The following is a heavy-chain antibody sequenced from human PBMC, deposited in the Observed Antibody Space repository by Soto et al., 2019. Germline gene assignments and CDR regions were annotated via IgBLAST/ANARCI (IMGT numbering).Heavy chain of an antibody. Sequence: GASVKVSCKASGYTLTSYGIRWVRQAPGQRLEWMGWINAGNGNTKYAQKFQGRVTMTRDTSASTAYMELSSLRSDDTAVYYCARSIFGLVIIYFDYWGQGTLVTVSS. J-gene: IGHJ4*02. V-gene: IGHV1-3*01. CDR1: GYTLTSYG. CDR2: INAGNGNT. D-gene: IGHD3-3*01. CDR3: ARSIFGLVIIYFDY.